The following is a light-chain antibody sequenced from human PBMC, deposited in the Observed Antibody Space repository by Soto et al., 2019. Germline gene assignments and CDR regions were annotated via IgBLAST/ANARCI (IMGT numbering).Light chain of an antibody. CDR1: QGISNY. J-gene: IGKJ1*01. CDR3: QKYNSAPRT. V-gene: IGKV1-27*01. Sequence: DIQMTQSPSSLSASVGDRVTITCRARQGISNYLAWYQQKPGKVPKLLIYAASALQSGVTPRFSGSGSVTDFNLTISSLQHEDGATYYCQKYNSAPRTLVQGTKVEIK. CDR2: AAS.